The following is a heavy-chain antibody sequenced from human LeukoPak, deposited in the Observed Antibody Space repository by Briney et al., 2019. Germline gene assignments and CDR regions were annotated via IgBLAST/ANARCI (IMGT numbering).Heavy chain of an antibody. D-gene: IGHD6-19*01. V-gene: IGHV3-30*02. CDR2: IRYDGSNK. Sequence: GGSLRLSCAASGFTFSSYGMHWVRQAPGKGLEWVAFIRYDGSNKYYADSVKGRFTISRDNSKNTLYLQMNSLRAEDTAVYYCAKDGQWLVPVWFDPWGQGTLVTVSS. J-gene: IGHJ5*02. CDR3: AKDGQWLVPVWFDP. CDR1: GFTFSSYG.